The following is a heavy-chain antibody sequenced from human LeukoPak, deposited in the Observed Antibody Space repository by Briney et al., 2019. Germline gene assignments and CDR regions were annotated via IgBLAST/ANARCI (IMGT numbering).Heavy chain of an antibody. Sequence: PGGSLRLSCAASGFTFDDYAMHWVRQAPGKGLEWVSGISWNSGSIGYADSVKGRFTISRDNAKNSLYLQMNSLRAEDTALYYCAKGKRFSMRYCSGGSCYSDYTITADAFDIWGQGTMVTVSS. J-gene: IGHJ3*02. CDR3: AKGKRFSMRYCSGGSCYSDYTITADAFDI. V-gene: IGHV3-9*01. CDR1: GFTFDDYA. CDR2: ISWNSGSI. D-gene: IGHD2-15*01.